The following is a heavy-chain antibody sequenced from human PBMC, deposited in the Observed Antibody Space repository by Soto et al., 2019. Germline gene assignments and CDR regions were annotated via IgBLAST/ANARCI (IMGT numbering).Heavy chain of an antibody. Sequence: QVQLVESGGAVVQPGKSLRLSCAASGCTFSSYGMYWVRQAPGKGLEWVAAIAYDGSNKYHADSVKGRFTISRDNSKNTLYLQMNSLRVEDTAVYYCAKDIVRYTYGACDYWGQGALVTVSS. CDR3: AKDIVRYTYGACDY. V-gene: IGHV3-30*18. CDR1: GCTFSSYG. J-gene: IGHJ4*02. D-gene: IGHD5-18*01. CDR2: IAYDGSNK.